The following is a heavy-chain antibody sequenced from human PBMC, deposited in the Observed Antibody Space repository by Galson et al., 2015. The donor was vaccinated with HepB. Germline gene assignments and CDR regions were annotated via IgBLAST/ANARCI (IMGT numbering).Heavy chain of an antibody. CDR1: GFTFSSYS. Sequence: SLRLSCAASGFTFSSYSMNWVRQAPGKGLEWVSSISSSSSYIYYADSVKGRFTISRDNAKNSLYLQMNSLRAEDTAVYYCARDLGSLLRFFDYWGQGTLVTVSS. CDR3: ARDLGSLLRFFDY. V-gene: IGHV3-21*01. D-gene: IGHD2-15*01. CDR2: ISSSSSYI. J-gene: IGHJ4*02.